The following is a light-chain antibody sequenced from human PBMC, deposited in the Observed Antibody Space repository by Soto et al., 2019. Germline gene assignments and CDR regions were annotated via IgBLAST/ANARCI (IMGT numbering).Light chain of an antibody. Sequence: ESMLTQSPATLSLSPGERATLSCRASQSIHTSLAWYQQKPGQPPRLVVYDSTLRANGVPDRFGGSRSGTEFTLTINNLEPEDFAVYYCQQRNVWPPITFGQGTRLEIK. V-gene: IGKV3-11*01. CDR2: DST. CDR3: QQRNVWPPIT. CDR1: QSIHTS. J-gene: IGKJ5*01.